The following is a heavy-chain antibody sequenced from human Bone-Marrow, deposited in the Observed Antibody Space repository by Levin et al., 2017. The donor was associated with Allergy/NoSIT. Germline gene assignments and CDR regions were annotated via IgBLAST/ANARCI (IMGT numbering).Heavy chain of an antibody. Sequence: SQTLSLTCAISGDSVSSNSAAWNWIRQSPSRGLEWLGRTYYRSKWYNDYAVSVKSRITINPDTSKNQFSLQLNSVTPEDTAVYYCARDIVVVPAAMSNLFYYYYYMDVWGKGTTVTVSS. V-gene: IGHV6-1*01. D-gene: IGHD2-2*01. CDR3: ARDIVVVPAAMSNLFYYYYYMDV. CDR1: GDSVSSNSAA. J-gene: IGHJ6*03. CDR2: TYYRSKWYN.